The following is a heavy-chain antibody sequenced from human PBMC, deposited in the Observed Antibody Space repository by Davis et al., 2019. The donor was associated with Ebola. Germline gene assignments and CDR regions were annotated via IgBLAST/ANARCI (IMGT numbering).Heavy chain of an antibody. CDR2: IDPSDSYT. V-gene: IGHV5-10-1*01. Sequence: GESLKISCKASGYSFTSYWISWVRQMPGKGLEWMGRIDPSDSYTNYSPSFQGHVTISADKSMTTAYLQWSSLKASDTAMYYCARHGAAAGTGWFDYWGQGTLVTVSS. J-gene: IGHJ4*02. D-gene: IGHD6-13*01. CDR3: ARHGAAAGTGWFDY. CDR1: GYSFTSYW.